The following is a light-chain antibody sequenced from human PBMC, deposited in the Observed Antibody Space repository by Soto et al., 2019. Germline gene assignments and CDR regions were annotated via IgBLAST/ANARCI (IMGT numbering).Light chain of an antibody. Sequence: DIEVTQSPSFLSASVGDRVTITCRASQAISSYLAWYQQKPGKPPKLLIYGASTLQNDVPSRFSGSGSGTEFTLTVSSLQAEDSATYYCQQFNDYPLTFGGGTKLEIK. J-gene: IGKJ4*01. V-gene: IGKV1-9*01. CDR3: QQFNDYPLT. CDR2: GAS. CDR1: QAISSY.